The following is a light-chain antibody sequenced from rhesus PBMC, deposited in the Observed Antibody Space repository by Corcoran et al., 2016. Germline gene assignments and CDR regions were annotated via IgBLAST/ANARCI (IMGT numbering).Light chain of an antibody. J-gene: IGKJ2*01. Sequence: DIQMTQSPSSLSASVGDTVTITCRASQGISSWLAWYQQKPGKAPKLLIYKASSLQSGVPSRFSGSGSGTDFPLTISGLQSENFATYYCQQYSSRPYSFGQGTKVEIK. CDR3: QQYSSRPYS. CDR1: QGISSW. CDR2: KAS. V-gene: IGKV1-22*01.